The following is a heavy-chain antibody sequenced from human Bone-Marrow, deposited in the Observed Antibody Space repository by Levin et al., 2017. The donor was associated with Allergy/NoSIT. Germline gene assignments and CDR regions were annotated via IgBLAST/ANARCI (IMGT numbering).Heavy chain of an antibody. D-gene: IGHD3-22*01. CDR1: GGSISSGDYY. CDR2: IYYSGTT. V-gene: IGHV4-30-4*01. J-gene: IGHJ3*02. Sequence: PSETLSLTCTVSGGSISSGDYYWSWVRQPPGKGLEWIGYIYYSGTTYYNPSLKSRVTISVDTSKNQFSLKLTSVTAADTAVYYCARVWWDSSAYSNHDAFDIWGQGTMVTVSS. CDR3: ARVWWDSSAYSNHDAFDI.